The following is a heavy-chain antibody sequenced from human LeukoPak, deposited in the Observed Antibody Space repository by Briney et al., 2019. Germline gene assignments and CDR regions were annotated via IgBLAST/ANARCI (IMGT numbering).Heavy chain of an antibody. J-gene: IGHJ4*02. CDR3: ARGRVAILTGYSTFDY. V-gene: IGHV1-69*13. CDR1: GGTFSSYA. CDR2: IIPIFGTA. Sequence: SVKVSCKASGGTFSSYAISWVRQAPGQGLEWMGGIIPIFGTANYAQKFQGRVTITADESTSTAYMELSSLRSEDTAVYYCARGRVAILTGYSTFDYWGQGTLVTVSS. D-gene: IGHD3-9*01.